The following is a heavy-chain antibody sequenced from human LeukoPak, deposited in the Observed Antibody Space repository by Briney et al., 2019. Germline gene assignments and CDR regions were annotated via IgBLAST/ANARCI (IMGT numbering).Heavy chain of an antibody. D-gene: IGHD3-16*01. J-gene: IGHJ4*02. V-gene: IGHV3-74*01. Sequence: GGSLRLSCAASGFIFSDYWMHWVRQGPGKGLVWVSRIKCDGSSTSYAESVKGRFTISRDNAKNTVYVHMNSLRDEGTAVYYCARGGRYAYFLDYWGQGTLVTVSS. CDR2: IKCDGSST. CDR3: ARGGRYAYFLDY. CDR1: GFIFSDYW.